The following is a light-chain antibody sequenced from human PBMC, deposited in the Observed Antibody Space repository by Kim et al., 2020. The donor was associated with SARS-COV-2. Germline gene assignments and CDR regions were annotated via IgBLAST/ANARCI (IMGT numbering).Light chain of an antibody. V-gene: IGLV1-51*01. CDR3: GTWDSSLSCWV. CDR1: SSNIGNNE. Sequence: QSVLTQPPSVSAAPGQKVTISCSGSSSNIGNNELSWYLQLPGTAPKLLIYDTNKRPSGIPDRISGSKSGTSATLGITGLQTGDEADYYCGTWDSSLSCWVFGGGTQLTVL. J-gene: IGLJ3*02. CDR2: DTN.